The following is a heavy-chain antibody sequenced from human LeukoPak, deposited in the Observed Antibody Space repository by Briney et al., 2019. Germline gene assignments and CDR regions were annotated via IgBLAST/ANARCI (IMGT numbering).Heavy chain of an antibody. Sequence: ASVKVSCKTSGYTFTNYDINWVRQAAGQELEWMGWMNPKSGNTGSAQRFQGRVTMTRDTSISTAYMELSSLRSEDTAVYYCAGVWGAIDYWGQGTLVTVSA. J-gene: IGHJ4*02. CDR3: AGVWGAIDY. CDR2: MNPKSGNT. V-gene: IGHV1-8*01. CDR1: GYTFTNYD. D-gene: IGHD1-26*01.